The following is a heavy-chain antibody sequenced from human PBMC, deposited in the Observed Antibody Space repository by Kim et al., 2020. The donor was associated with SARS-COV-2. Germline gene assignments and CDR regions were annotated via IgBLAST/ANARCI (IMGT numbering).Heavy chain of an antibody. CDR2: TRNKANSYTT. D-gene: IGHD6-13*01. Sequence: GGSLRLSCAASGFTFSDHYMDWVRQAPGKGLEWVGRTRNKANSYTTEYAASVKGRFTISRDDSKNSLYLQMNSLKTEDTAVYYCARAGRGSWWYYYGMDVWGQGTTVTVSS. J-gene: IGHJ6*02. V-gene: IGHV3-72*01. CDR3: ARAGRGSWWYYYGMDV. CDR1: GFTFSDHY.